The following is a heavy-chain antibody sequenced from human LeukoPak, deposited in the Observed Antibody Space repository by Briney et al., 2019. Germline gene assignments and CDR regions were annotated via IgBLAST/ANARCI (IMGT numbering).Heavy chain of an antibody. CDR2: INSDGSST. CDR1: GFSFSSYW. V-gene: IGHV3-74*01. Sequence: GGSLRLSCAASGFSFSSYWMSWVRQAPGKGLVWVSRINSDGSSTSYADSVKGRFTISRDNAKNTLYLQMNSLRAEDTAVYYCARVFSEDYYDSSSFDIWGQGTMVTVSS. CDR3: ARVFSEDYYDSSSFDI. J-gene: IGHJ3*02. D-gene: IGHD3-22*01.